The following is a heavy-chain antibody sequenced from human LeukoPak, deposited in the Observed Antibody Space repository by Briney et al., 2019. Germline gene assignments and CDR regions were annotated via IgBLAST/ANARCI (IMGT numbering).Heavy chain of an antibody. J-gene: IGHJ4*02. Sequence: GSSVKVSCKASGYTFTGYYMHWVRQAPGQGLEWMGWINPNRGGTNYAQKFQGRVTMTRGTSITTAYMELSRLRSDDTAVYYCARGPGSGYDDHFDYWGQGTLVTVSS. CDR3: ARGPGSGYDDHFDY. CDR1: GYTFTGYY. CDR2: INPNRGGT. D-gene: IGHD5-12*01. V-gene: IGHV1-2*02.